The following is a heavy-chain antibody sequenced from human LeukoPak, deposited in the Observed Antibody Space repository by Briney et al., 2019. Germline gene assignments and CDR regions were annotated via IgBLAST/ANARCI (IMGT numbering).Heavy chain of an antibody. CDR1: GFTFSSYS. D-gene: IGHD3-3*01. CDR3: ARDIAYDFWSGYYKGEAFDY. CDR2: IKQDGSEK. J-gene: IGHJ4*02. V-gene: IGHV3-7*01. Sequence: GGSLRLSCAASGFTFSSYSMNWVRQAPGKGLEWVANIKQDGSEKYYVDSVKGRFTISRDNAKNSLYLQMNSLRAEDTAVYYCARDIAYDFWSGYYKGEAFDYWGQGTLVTVSS.